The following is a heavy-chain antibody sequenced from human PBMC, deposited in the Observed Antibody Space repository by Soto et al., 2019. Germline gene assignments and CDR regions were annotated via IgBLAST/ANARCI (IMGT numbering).Heavy chain of an antibody. D-gene: IGHD2-2*01. Sequence: ASVKVSCKASGYTFTSYDINWVRQATGQGLEWMGWMNPNSGNTGYAQKFQGRVTMTRNTSISTAYMELSSLRSEDTAVYYCARVRRYCSSTSCYDAFDIWGQGTMGNVSS. V-gene: IGHV1-8*01. CDR1: GYTFTSYD. CDR2: MNPNSGNT. J-gene: IGHJ3*02. CDR3: ARVRRYCSSTSCYDAFDI.